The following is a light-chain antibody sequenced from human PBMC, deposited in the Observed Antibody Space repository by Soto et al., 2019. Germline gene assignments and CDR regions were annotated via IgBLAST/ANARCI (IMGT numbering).Light chain of an antibody. J-gene: IGLJ3*02. CDR2: RND. CDR3: AAWDDSLNGPWV. CDR1: SSNIGAGYD. V-gene: IGLV1-44*01. Sequence: LTQPPSVSGAPGQRVTISCTGSSSNIGAGYDVHWYQQLPGTAPKLLIYRNDQRPSGVPDRFSGSKSGTSASLAISGLQSEDEADYYYAAWDDSLNGPWVFGGGTKLTVL.